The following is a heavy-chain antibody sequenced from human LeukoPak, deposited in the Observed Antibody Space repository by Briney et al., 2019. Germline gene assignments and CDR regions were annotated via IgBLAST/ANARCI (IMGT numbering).Heavy chain of an antibody. CDR3: ASLCSSTSCYIGMDV. Sequence: SGGSLRLSCAASGFTFSSYAMSWVRQNPGKGLEWVAAISGSGGSTYYADSVKGRFTISRDNAKNSLYLQMNSLRAEDTAVYYCASLCSSTSCYIGMDVWGQGTTVTVSS. D-gene: IGHD2-2*02. CDR1: GFTFSSYA. V-gene: IGHV3-23*01. CDR2: ISGSGGST. J-gene: IGHJ6*02.